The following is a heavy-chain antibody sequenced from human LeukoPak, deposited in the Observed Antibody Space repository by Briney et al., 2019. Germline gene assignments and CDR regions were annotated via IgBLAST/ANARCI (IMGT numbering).Heavy chain of an antibody. V-gene: IGHV4-59*01. D-gene: IGHD5-18*01. J-gene: IGHJ4*02. CDR1: GGSISSYY. CDR2: IYYSGST. Sequence: SETLSLTCTVSGGSISSYYWSWIRQPPGKGLEWIGYIYYSGSTNYNPSLKSRVTISVDTSKNQFSLKLSSVTAADTAVYFCARHRGNSFGYDFDNWGQGTLVTVSS. CDR3: ARHRGNSFGYDFDN.